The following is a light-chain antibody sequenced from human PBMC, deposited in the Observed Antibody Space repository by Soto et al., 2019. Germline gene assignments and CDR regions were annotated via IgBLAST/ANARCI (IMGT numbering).Light chain of an antibody. J-gene: IGKJ5*01. CDR1: QSISNS. V-gene: IGKV1-5*03. CDR2: KAS. CDR3: QQYNSDWNT. Sequence: DIQMTQSPSTLSASVRDRVTITCRASQSISNSLAWYQQRPGKAPKLLIYKASSLETGVPSRFSGSGSGTEFTLTICSLQPDDFATYYCQQYNSDWNTFGQGTRLEIK.